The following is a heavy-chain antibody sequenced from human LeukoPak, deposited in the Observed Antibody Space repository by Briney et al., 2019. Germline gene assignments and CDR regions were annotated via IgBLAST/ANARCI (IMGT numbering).Heavy chain of an antibody. CDR2: MNPNSDNT. Sequence: ASVKVSCKASGYTFTSYDINWVRQATGQGLEWMGWMNPNSDNTGYAQKFQGRVTMTRNTSISTAYMELSSPRSEDTAVYYCARGGYSGYGLNFVVPDPWGQGTLVTVSS. CDR1: GYTFTSYD. CDR3: ARGGYSGYGLNFVVPDP. J-gene: IGHJ5*02. D-gene: IGHD5-12*01. V-gene: IGHV1-8*01.